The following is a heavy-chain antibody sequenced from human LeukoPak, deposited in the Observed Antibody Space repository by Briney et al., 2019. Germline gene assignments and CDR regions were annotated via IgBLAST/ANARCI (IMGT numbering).Heavy chain of an antibody. CDR3: ARDLGGYSSSWYIDGDAFDI. CDR1: GYTFTSYY. V-gene: IGHV1-46*01. Sequence: GASVKVSCKASGYTFTSYYMHWVRQAPGQGLEWMGIINPSGGSTSYAQKFQGRVTMTRDTSTSTVYMELSSLRSEDTAVYYCARDLGGYSSSWYIDGDAFDIWGQGTMVTVSS. J-gene: IGHJ3*02. CDR2: INPSGGST. D-gene: IGHD6-13*01.